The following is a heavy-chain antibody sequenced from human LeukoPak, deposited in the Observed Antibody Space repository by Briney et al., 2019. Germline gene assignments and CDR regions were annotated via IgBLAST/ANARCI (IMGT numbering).Heavy chain of an antibody. CDR3: ARGRPRRTNYYDSRDAFDI. CDR1: GGSFRGYY. V-gene: IGHV4-34*01. D-gene: IGHD3-22*01. CDR2: INHSGST. J-gene: IGHJ3*02. Sequence: PSETLSLTCAVYGGSFRGYYWSWIRQPPGKGLEWIGEINHSGSTNYNPSLKSRVTISVDTSKNQFSLKLSSVTAADTAVYYCARGRPRRTNYYDSRDAFDIWGQGTMVTVSS.